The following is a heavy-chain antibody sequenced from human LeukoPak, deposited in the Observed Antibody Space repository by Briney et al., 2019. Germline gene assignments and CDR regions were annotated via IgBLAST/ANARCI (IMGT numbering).Heavy chain of an antibody. D-gene: IGHD6-6*01. V-gene: IGHV1-2*02. Sequence: GASVKVSFKASGYTFTGYYMHWVRQAPGQGLEWMGWINPNSGGTNYAQKFQGRVTMTRDTSISTAYMELSRLRSDDTAVYYCARDRASIAARFYFDYWGQGTLVTVSS. J-gene: IGHJ4*02. CDR1: GYTFTGYY. CDR3: ARDRASIAARFYFDY. CDR2: INPNSGGT.